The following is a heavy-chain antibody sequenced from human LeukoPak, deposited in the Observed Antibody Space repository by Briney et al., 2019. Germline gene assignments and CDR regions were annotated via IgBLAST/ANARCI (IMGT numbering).Heavy chain of an antibody. CDR2: ISGSGGST. CDR1: GFTFSSYA. Sequence: GGSLRLSCAASGFTFSSYAMSWVRQAPGKGLEWVSAISGSGGSTYYADSVKGRFTISRGNSKNTPYLQMNSLRAEDTAVYYCVARFHSSGYYYMDCWGQGTLVTVSS. CDR3: VARFHSSGYYYMDC. V-gene: IGHV3-23*01. D-gene: IGHD3-22*01. J-gene: IGHJ4*02.